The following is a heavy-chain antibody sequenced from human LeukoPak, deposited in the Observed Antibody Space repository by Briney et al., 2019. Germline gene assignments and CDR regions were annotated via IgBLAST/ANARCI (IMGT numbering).Heavy chain of an antibody. CDR3: AREGAHCSGGSCYHLFDY. D-gene: IGHD2-15*01. V-gene: IGHV3-48*04. CDR1: GFTFSSYS. J-gene: IGHJ4*02. Sequence: PGGSLRLSCAASGFTFSSYSMNWVRQAPGKGLEWVSYISSSSSTIYYADSVKGRFTISRDNAKNSLYLQMNSLRAEDTAVYYCAREGAHCSGGSCYHLFDYWGQGTLVTVSS. CDR2: ISSSSSTI.